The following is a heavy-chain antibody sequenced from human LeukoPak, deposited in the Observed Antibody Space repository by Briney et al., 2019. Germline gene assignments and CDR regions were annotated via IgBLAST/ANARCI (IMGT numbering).Heavy chain of an antibody. D-gene: IGHD3-10*01. CDR3: AKDGPLLWFGPTDA. Sequence: GGSLRLSCVASGFTFSTYGMSWVRQAPGKGLEWVAAVSSTGSGTYYPDSLKGRFIISRDNSQNTVFLQMNSLRPEDTAFYFCAKDGPLLWFGPTDAWGQGILVTVSS. CDR1: GFTFSTYG. V-gene: IGHV3-23*01. CDR2: VSSTGSGT. J-gene: IGHJ5*02.